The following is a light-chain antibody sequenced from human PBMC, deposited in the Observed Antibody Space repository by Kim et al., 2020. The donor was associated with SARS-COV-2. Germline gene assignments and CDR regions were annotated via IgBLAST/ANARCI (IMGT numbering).Light chain of an antibody. CDR3: QQYKSYPLT. J-gene: IGKJ4*01. V-gene: IGKV1-16*02. CDR1: QDISNS. Sequence: ASVGGRVTMACRASQDISNSLAWFQQKPGEVPKCLMYATSSLQSGVPSKFSGCGSGTDFTLTISSLQPEDFATYFCQQYKSYPLTFGGGTKVDIK. CDR2: ATS.